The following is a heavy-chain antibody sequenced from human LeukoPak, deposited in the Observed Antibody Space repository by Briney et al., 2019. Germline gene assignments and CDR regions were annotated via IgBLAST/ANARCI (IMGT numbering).Heavy chain of an antibody. D-gene: IGHD1-1*01. CDR3: ARRPVAGTGYFDY. Sequence: SETLSLTCTVSGGSISSYYWSWIRQPPGKGLEWIGYIYYSGSTNYNPSLKSRVTISVDTSKNQFSVKLSSVTAADTAVYYCARRPVAGTGYFDYWGQGTLVTVSS. CDR2: IYYSGST. CDR1: GGSISSYY. V-gene: IGHV4-59*01. J-gene: IGHJ4*02.